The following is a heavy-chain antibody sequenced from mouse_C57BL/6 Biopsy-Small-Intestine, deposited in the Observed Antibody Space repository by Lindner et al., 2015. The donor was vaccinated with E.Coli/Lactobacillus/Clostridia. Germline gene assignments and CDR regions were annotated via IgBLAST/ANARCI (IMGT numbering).Heavy chain of an antibody. J-gene: IGHJ4*01. CDR1: GYSLGRIS. CDR2: INPDNGYT. CDR3: ARDWILDY. V-gene: IGHV1-84*02. Sequence: SVKVSCKTSGYSLGRISIHWLRQAPGQRPEWVGWINPDNGYTKYTQSFQGRVTITRDTSANTVYMEFNSLTSEDTAVYFCARDWILDYWGQGTLITVSS.